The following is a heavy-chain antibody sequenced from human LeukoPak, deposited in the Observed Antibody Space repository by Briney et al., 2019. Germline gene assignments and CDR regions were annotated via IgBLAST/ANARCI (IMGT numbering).Heavy chain of an antibody. CDR1: GGSITSGDYY. D-gene: IGHD3-10*01. J-gene: IGHJ4*02. Sequence: KASETLSLTCTVSGGSITSGDYYWSWIRQPPGKGLEWIGYVYYSGITYYSPSLKSRITISEDTSENQFSLSLTSVTAADTAVYYCARGGRYYGYFDYWGQGILVTVSS. CDR2: VYYSGIT. V-gene: IGHV4-30-4*01. CDR3: ARGGRYYGYFDY.